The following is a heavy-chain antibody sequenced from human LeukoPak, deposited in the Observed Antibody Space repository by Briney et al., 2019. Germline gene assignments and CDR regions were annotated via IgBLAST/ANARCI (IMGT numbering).Heavy chain of an antibody. V-gene: IGHV1-46*01. J-gene: IGHJ5*02. Sequence: ASVKVSCKASGYTFTSNHIHWVRQAPGQGLEWMGVINPSGDSTSYAQNFQGRVTMTRDTSTSTVYMELNSLRAEDTAVYYCARTGIAARPTVWFDPWGQGTLVTVSP. CDR2: INPSGDST. D-gene: IGHD6-6*01. CDR1: GYTFTSNH. CDR3: ARTGIAARPTVWFDP.